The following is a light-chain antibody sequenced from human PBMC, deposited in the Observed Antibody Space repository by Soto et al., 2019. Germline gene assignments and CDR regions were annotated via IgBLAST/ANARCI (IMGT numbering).Light chain of an antibody. CDR2: DAS. J-gene: IGKJ5*01. Sequence: EVVLTPYPPTLSLSPGESAALSCRVSQTISTYLAWYQQKPGQAPRLLIYDASTRATGIPARFSGSGSGTDFTLTISYLEPEDFAVYYCLQRSDWPITFGQGTRLAI. V-gene: IGKV3-11*01. CDR1: QTISTY. CDR3: LQRSDWPIT.